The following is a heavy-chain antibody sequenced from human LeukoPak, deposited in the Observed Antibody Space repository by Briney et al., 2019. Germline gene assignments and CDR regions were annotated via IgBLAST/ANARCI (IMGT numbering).Heavy chain of an antibody. Sequence: PGGSLRLSCAASGFTFSSYAMSWVRQAPGKGLEWVSVIYSGGSTYYADSVKGRFAISRDKSKNTLYLQMNSLRAEDTAVYYCARTYYYDSSGYNPFDYWGQGTLVIVSS. V-gene: IGHV3-53*01. CDR1: GFTFSSYA. CDR3: ARTYYYDSSGYNPFDY. CDR2: IYSGGST. J-gene: IGHJ4*02. D-gene: IGHD3-22*01.